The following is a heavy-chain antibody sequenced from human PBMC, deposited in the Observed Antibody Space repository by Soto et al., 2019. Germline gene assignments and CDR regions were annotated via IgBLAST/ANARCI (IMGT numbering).Heavy chain of an antibody. CDR1: GYSFTTYW. D-gene: IGHD4-4*01. CDR2: INPGDPDI. V-gene: IGHV5-51*01. J-gene: IGHJ6*02. CDR3: ARHEQFYYYYYGMDV. Sequence: PGESLKISCKASGYSFTTYWIAWVRQMPGKGLEWMGIINPGDPDIRYSPSFQGQVTISADNSISTAYLQWSSLKASDTAMYYCARHEQFYYYYYGMDVWGQGTAVTVSS.